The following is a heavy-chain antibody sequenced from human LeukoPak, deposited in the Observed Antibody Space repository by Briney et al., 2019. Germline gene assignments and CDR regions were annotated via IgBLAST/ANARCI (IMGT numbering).Heavy chain of an antibody. CDR1: GGSISSGGYY. V-gene: IGHV4-31*03. D-gene: IGHD4-23*01. Sequence: SETLSLTCTVSGGSISSGGYYWSWIRQHPGKGLEWIGYIYYSGSTYYNPSLKSRVTISVDTSKNQFSLTLSSVTAADTAVYYCARGVVILAAKLGGWDYWGQGTLVTVSS. CDR3: ARGVVILAAKLGGWDY. J-gene: IGHJ4*02. CDR2: IYYSGST.